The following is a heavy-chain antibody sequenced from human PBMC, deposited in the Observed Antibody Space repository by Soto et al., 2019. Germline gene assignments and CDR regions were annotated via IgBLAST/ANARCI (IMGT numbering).Heavy chain of an antibody. D-gene: IGHD1-26*01. V-gene: IGHV1-69*12. J-gene: IGHJ6*02. CDR2: IIPIFGTT. CDR3: AGGLYSGSFSVYYYYGLDA. CDR1: GGTFSSYA. Sequence: QVQLVQSGAEVKKPGSSVKVSCKASGGTFSSYAISWVRQAPGQGLEWMGGIIPIFGTTNYAQKFQGRVTITADASTSTASVELTSLRSEETAVYYCAGGLYSGSFSVYYYYGLDAWGQGTTVTVSS.